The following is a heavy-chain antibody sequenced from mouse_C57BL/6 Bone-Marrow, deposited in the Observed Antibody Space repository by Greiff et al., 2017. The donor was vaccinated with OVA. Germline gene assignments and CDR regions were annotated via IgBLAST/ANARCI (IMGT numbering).Heavy chain of an antibody. CDR1: GYSITSGYY. J-gene: IGHJ2*01. CDR3: ARYSSGHFDY. CDR2: ISYDGSN. D-gene: IGHD3-2*02. V-gene: IGHV3-6*01. Sequence: EVLLQESGPGLVKPSQSLSLTCSVTGYSITSGYYWNWIRQFPGNKLEWMGYISYDGSNNYNPSLKNRISITRDTSKNQFFLKLNSVTTEDTATYYCARYSSGHFDYWGQGTTLTVSS.